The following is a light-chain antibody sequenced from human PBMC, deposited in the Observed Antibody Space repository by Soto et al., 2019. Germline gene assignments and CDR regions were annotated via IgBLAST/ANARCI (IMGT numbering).Light chain of an antibody. J-gene: IGKJ1*01. Sequence: DIQMTQSPSTLSASVGDRVTITCRASQSISNWLAWYQQKPGKAPKLMIYKASNLEGGVPSRFSGSGSGTDFTLNISRLQPDDFATYYCQQYNTSPWTFGQGTKVEIK. CDR2: KAS. V-gene: IGKV1-5*03. CDR1: QSISNW. CDR3: QQYNTSPWT.